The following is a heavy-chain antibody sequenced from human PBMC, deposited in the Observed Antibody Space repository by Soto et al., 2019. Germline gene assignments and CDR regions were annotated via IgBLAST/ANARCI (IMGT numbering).Heavy chain of an antibody. CDR1: GGTFGNHA. CDR2: IIPVLGVG. CDR3: AREAGYTYGYVFDY. V-gene: IGHV1-69*01. Sequence: QVQLVQSGAEVKKPGSSVRVSCKASGGTFGNHAISWVRQAPGQGLEWLGGIIPVLGVGDNAQNFQGRVTITAYASKSTAYLELSSLRSEDTALYYCAREAGYTYGYVFDYWGQGTLVTVSS. J-gene: IGHJ4*02. D-gene: IGHD5-18*01.